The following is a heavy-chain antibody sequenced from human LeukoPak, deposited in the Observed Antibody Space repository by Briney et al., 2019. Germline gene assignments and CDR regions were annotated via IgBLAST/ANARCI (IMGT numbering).Heavy chain of an antibody. CDR3: AKEWFWELSVFQH. V-gene: IGHV3-21*01. CDR1: GFTFSSYS. J-gene: IGHJ1*01. CDR2: ISSSSSYI. Sequence: PGGSLRLSCAASGFTFSSYSMNWVRQAPGKGLEWVSSISSSSSYIYYADSVKGRFTISRDNSKNTLYLQMNSLRAEDTAVYYCAKEWFWELSVFQHWGQGTLVTVSS. D-gene: IGHD3-10*01.